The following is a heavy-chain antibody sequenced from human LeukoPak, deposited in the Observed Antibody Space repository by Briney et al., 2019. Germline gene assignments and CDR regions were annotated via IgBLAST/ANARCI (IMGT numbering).Heavy chain of an antibody. J-gene: IGHJ3*02. CDR2: ISAYNGST. CDR1: GYTFTSYG. Sequence: ASVKVSCKASGYTFTSYGISWVRQAPGQGLEWMGWISAYNGSTNYAQKLQGRVTMTTDTSTSTAYMELRSLRSDDTAVYYCASTGYCSSTSCPATSIWGQGAMVTVSS. D-gene: IGHD2-2*01. V-gene: IGHV1-18*01. CDR3: ASTGYCSSTSCPATSI.